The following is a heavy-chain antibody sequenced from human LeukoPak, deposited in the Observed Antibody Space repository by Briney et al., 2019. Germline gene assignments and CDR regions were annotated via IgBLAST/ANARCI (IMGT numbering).Heavy chain of an antibody. D-gene: IGHD3-22*01. CDR3: ARVVYYYDSSGYPDAFDI. J-gene: IGHJ3*02. CDR1: GDTFTSYG. Sequence: ASVKVSCKASGDTFTSYGISWVRQAPGQGLEWMGWISAYNGNTNYAQKLQGRVTMTTDTSTSTAYMELRSLRSDDTAVYYCARVVYYYDSSGYPDAFDIWGQGTMVTVSS. V-gene: IGHV1-18*01. CDR2: ISAYNGNT.